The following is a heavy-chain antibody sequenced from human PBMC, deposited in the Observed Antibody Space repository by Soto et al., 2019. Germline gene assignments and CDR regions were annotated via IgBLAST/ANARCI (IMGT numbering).Heavy chain of an antibody. Sequence: QVQLVESGGGVVQPGRSLRLSCAASRFSFRAHGMHWVRQAPGKGLVWVAVISYDGSNSYYADSVKGRFTISRDNSNNALYLQMSSLRPEDTAVYFCAKDHRNGGSRVDYWGQGTLVTVSS. CDR3: AKDHRNGGSRVDY. CDR1: RFSFRAHG. J-gene: IGHJ4*02. D-gene: IGHD2-15*01. CDR2: ISYDGSNS. V-gene: IGHV3-30*18.